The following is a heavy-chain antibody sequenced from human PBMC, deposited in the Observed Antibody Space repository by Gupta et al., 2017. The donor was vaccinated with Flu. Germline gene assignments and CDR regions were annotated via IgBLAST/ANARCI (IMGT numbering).Heavy chain of an antibody. CDR3: ARVRDRGSDGMDV. V-gene: IGHV1-69-2*01. CDR2: VDPADGET. CDR1: FTDYY. Sequence: FTDYYIHWVQQAPGKGLVWMGLVDPADGETKYGEKFQGRVNITADTSTDTVYMELSSLRSEDTAVYYCARVRDRGSDGMDVWGQGAPVTV. D-gene: IGHD3-10*01. J-gene: IGHJ6*02.